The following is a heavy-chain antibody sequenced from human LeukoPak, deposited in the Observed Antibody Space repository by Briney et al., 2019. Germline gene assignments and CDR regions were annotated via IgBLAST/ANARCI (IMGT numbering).Heavy chain of an antibody. J-gene: IGHJ4*02. CDR1: GGSFSGYY. Sequence: SETLSLTCAVYGGSFSGYYWSWIRQPPGKGLEWIGEINQSGSTNYNPSLKSRVTISVDTSKNQFSLKLSSVTAADTAVYYCAREVFDYYDSSGYYYWGQGTLVTVSS. V-gene: IGHV4-34*01. CDR3: AREVFDYYDSSGYYY. D-gene: IGHD3-22*01. CDR2: INQSGST.